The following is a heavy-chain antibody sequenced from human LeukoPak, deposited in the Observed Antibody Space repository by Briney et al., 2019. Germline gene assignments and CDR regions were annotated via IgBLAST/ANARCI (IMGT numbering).Heavy chain of an antibody. V-gene: IGHV4-59*01. Sequence: SETLSLTCTVSGGSISSYYWSWIRQPPGKGLEWIGYIYYSGSTNYNPSLKSRVTISVDTSKNQFSLKLSSVTAADTAVYYCARRIAEETHFDYWGQETLVTVSS. D-gene: IGHD6-13*01. CDR1: GGSISSYY. CDR2: IYYSGST. CDR3: ARRIAEETHFDY. J-gene: IGHJ4*02.